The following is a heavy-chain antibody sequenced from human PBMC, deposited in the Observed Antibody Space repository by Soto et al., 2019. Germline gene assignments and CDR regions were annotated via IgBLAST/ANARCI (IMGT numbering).Heavy chain of an antibody. Sequence: SETLSLTCTVSGGSISSSSYYWGWIRQPPGKGLEWIGSIYYSGSTYYNPSLKSRVTISVDTSKNQFSLKLSSVTAADTAVYYCARHYDILTGYPSWFDPWGQGTLVTVSS. V-gene: IGHV4-39*01. CDR3: ARHYDILTGYPSWFDP. CDR2: IYYSGST. CDR1: GGSISSSSYY. D-gene: IGHD3-9*01. J-gene: IGHJ5*02.